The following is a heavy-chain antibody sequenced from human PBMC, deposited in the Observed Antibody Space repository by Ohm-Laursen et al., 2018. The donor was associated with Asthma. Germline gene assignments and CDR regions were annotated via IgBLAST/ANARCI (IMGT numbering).Heavy chain of an antibody. D-gene: IGHD3-22*01. J-gene: IGHJ4*02. CDR3: TRSGLVVVITDQLAADY. Sequence: SLRLSCAASGFTFGDYAMSWFRQAPGKGLEWVGFIRNKAYGGTTEYAASVKGRFTISRDDSKSIAYLQMNSLKTEDTAVYYCTRSGLVVVITDQLAADYWGQGTLVTVSS. V-gene: IGHV3-49*03. CDR2: IRNKAYGGTT. CDR1: GFTFGDYA.